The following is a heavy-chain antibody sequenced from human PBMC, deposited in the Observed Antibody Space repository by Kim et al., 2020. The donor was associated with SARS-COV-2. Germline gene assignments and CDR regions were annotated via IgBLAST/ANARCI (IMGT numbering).Heavy chain of an antibody. D-gene: IGHD3-3*01. V-gene: IGHV5-51*01. J-gene: IGHJ4*02. CDR2: ISPDDSEI. CDR3: ARQGEYDFWSGYYVWFFDF. Sequence: GESLKISCKGSGYTFTNYWIGWVRQMPGKGLEWMGTISPDDSEIRYSPSFQGQVTISADKSTNTAYLEWNSLEASDTAMYYCARQGEYDFWSGYYVWFFDFWGQGTLVTVSS. CDR1: GYTFTNYW.